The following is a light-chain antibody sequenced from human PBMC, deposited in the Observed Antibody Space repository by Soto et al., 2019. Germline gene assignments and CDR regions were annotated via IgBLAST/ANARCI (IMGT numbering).Light chain of an antibody. CDR3: STWDDTLSGLVV. V-gene: IGLV1-44*01. J-gene: IGLJ2*01. CDR1: SSNIGSNS. CDR2: SNN. Sequence: QSVLTQPPSASGTPGQRVTISCSGGSSNIGSNSVNWYQHLPGTAPRLLIYSNNLRPSGVPDRFSASASGTSASLAISGLQSEDEADYYCSTWDDTLSGLVVFGGETKLTVL.